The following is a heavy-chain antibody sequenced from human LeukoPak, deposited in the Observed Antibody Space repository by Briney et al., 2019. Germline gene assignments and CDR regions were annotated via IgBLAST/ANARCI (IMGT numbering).Heavy chain of an antibody. D-gene: IGHD6-13*01. CDR3: ARVGSSPEGYYYMDV. Sequence: SETLSLTCTVSGGSISSGGYYWSWIRQPPGKGLEWIGYIYHSGSTYYNPSPKSRVTISVDRSKNQFSLKLSSVTAADTAVYYCARVGSSPEGYYYMDVWGKGTTVTVSS. J-gene: IGHJ6*03. CDR2: IYHSGST. V-gene: IGHV4-30-2*01. CDR1: GGSISSGGYY.